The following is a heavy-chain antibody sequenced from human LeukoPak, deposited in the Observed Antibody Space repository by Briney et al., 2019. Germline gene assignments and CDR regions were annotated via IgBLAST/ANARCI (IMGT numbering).Heavy chain of an antibody. CDR2: ISSNGGST. D-gene: IGHD6-6*01. J-gene: IGHJ4*02. Sequence: GGSLRLSCAASGFTFSRYAMHGVRQAPGKGLEYVSVISSNGGSTYYAKSVKDRFTISRDNSKNTLYLQMGSLRAEDMAVYYCAKPQYSSSYDFDFWGQGTLVTVSS. CDR3: AKPQYSSSYDFDF. V-gene: IGHV3-64*01. CDR1: GFTFSRYA.